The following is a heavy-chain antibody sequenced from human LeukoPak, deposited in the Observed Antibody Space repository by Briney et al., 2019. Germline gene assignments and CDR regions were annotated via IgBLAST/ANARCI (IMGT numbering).Heavy chain of an antibody. V-gene: IGHV3-23*01. J-gene: IGHJ4*02. D-gene: IGHD7-27*01. CDR2: ISGSGGST. Sequence: PGGSLRLSCAASGFTFSSYAMSWVRQAPGKGLEWVSAISGSGGSTYYADSVKGRFTISRDNSKNTLYLQMNSLRAEDTAAYYCAKDRKLGTYFDYWGQGTLVTVSS. CDR1: GFTFSSYA. CDR3: AKDRKLGTYFDY.